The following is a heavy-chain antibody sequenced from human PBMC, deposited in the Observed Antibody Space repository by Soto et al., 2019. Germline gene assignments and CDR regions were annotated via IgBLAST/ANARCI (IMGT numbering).Heavy chain of an antibody. D-gene: IGHD5-18*01. V-gene: IGHV1-69*02. CDR3: ARSIGYGYAY. CDR1: GGTFSHYS. J-gene: IGHJ4*02. CDR2: IIPIVGIV. Sequence: QVQLVQSGAEVKKPGSSVKVSCKASGGTFSHYSIGWVRQAPGQGLEWMGRIIPIVGIVNQAQKFQDRVTITADNSTSTAYMELSSLKSEDTAVYYCARSIGYGYAYWGQGTLVTVSS.